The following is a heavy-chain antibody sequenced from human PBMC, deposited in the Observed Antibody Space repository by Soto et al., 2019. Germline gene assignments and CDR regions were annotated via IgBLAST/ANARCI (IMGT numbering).Heavy chain of an antibody. CDR2: IYSSGSS. CDR1: GGSISSNTYS. D-gene: IGHD1-1*01. V-gene: IGHV4-39*01. J-gene: IGHJ3*02. Sequence: QLQLQESGPGLVKPSETLSLTCIVSGGSISSNTYSWGWIRQLPGKGLEWIATIYSSGSSYQNPSLKSRVTISVDTSKNQFSLKLSSVTAADTAVYYCARREQRDAYDIWGQGTMVTVSS. CDR3: ARREQRDAYDI.